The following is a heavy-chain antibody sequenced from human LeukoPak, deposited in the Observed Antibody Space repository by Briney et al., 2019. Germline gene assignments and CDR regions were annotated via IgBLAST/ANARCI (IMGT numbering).Heavy chain of an antibody. D-gene: IGHD1-26*01. CDR2: INHSGST. Sequence: SETLSLTCAVYGGSFSGYYWTWIRQPPGKGLEWIGEINHSGSTNYNPSLKSRVTISVDTSKNQFSLKLSSVTAADTAVYYCARGPMTVGASPFDYWAQGTLVTVSS. CDR1: GGSFSGYY. J-gene: IGHJ4*02. CDR3: ARGPMTVGASPFDY. V-gene: IGHV4-34*01.